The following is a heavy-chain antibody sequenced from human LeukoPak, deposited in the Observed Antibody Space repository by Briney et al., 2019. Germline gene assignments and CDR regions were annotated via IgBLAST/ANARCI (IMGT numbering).Heavy chain of an antibody. V-gene: IGHV3-30*02. J-gene: IGHJ4*02. D-gene: IGHD6-6*01. CDR3: TKVMEQQLVSTDY. CDR1: GFTFSTYG. CDR2: IRYDGSNE. Sequence: PGGSLRLSCVASGFTFSTYGMHWVRQAPGKGLEWVAFIRYDGSNENYTDSVKGRFTISRDNSKNTVYLQMNSLRTEDTAIYYCTKVMEQQLVSTDYWGQGTLVTVSS.